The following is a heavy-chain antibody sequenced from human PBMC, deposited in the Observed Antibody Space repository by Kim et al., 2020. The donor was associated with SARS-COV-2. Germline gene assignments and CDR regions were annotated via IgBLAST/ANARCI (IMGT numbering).Heavy chain of an antibody. Sequence: KGRFTISRDNAKNSLYLQMNSLRAEDTAVYYCARDGIAAAGSYYYYYMDVWGKGTTVTVSS. CDR3: ARDGIAAAGSYYYYYMDV. J-gene: IGHJ6*03. V-gene: IGHV3-11*01. D-gene: IGHD6-13*01.